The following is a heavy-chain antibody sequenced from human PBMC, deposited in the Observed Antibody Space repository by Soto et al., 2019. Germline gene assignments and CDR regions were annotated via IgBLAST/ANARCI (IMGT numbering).Heavy chain of an antibody. CDR3: ARFNIAIDAFDI. D-gene: IGHD2-21*01. V-gene: IGHV4-34*01. Sequence: SETLSLTCAVYGGSFSGYYWSWIRQPPGKGLEWIGEINHSGSTNYNPSLKSRVTISVDTSKNRFSLKLSSVTAADTAVYYCARFNIAIDAFDIWGQGTMVTVSS. CDR2: INHSGST. CDR1: GGSFSGYY. J-gene: IGHJ3*02.